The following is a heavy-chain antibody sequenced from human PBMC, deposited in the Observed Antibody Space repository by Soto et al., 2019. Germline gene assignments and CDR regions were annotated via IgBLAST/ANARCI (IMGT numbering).Heavy chain of an antibody. V-gene: IGHV1-8*01. Sequence: QVQLVQSGAEVKKPGASVKVSCKASGYTFTSYDINWVRQATGQGLEWMGWMNPNSGNTGYAQKFQGRVTMTRNTSISTAYMELSSLRYEDTAVYYCARVPKATYYDFWSGSHYYYYGMDVWGQGTTVTVSS. D-gene: IGHD3-3*01. CDR3: ARVPKATYYDFWSGSHYYYYGMDV. J-gene: IGHJ6*02. CDR2: MNPNSGNT. CDR1: GYTFTSYD.